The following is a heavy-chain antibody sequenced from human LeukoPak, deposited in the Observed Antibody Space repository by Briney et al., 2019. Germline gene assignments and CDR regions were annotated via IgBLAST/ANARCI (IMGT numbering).Heavy chain of an antibody. V-gene: IGHV4-59*01. CDR1: GGSISTYY. CDR2: IFFTGDT. J-gene: IGHJ4*02. CDR3: ARKQSISGGFDS. Sequence: SETLSLTCSVSGGSISTYYWSWFRQSPGKGLERIGYIFFTGDTKHNPSLQGRVTISTDNFRQLSLTLTSVTAADTAVYYCARKQSISGGFDSWGQGSLVTVSS. D-gene: IGHD2-8*02.